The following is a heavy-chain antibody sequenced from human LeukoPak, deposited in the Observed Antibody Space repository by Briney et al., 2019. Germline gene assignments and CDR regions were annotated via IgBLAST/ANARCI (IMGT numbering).Heavy chain of an antibody. CDR1: GFTFDDYT. V-gene: IGHV3-43*01. Sequence: GGSLRLSCAASGFTFDDYTMHWVRQAPGKGLEWVSLISWDGGSTYYADSVKGRFTISRDNSKNSLYLQMNSLRTEDTALYYCAKDIREYGSGSSFDYWGQGTLVTVSS. CDR3: AKDIREYGSGSSFDY. CDR2: ISWDGGST. D-gene: IGHD3-10*01. J-gene: IGHJ4*02.